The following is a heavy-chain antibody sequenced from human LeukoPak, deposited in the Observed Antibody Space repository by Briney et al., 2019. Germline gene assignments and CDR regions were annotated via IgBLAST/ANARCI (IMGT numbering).Heavy chain of an antibody. D-gene: IGHD3-9*01. CDR2: INPNSGGT. Sequence: AAVKVSCKASGYTFTGYYMHWVRQAPGQGLEWMGWINPNSGGTNYAQKFQDRVTMTRDTSISTVYMELSRLRSDDTAVYYCARSPDILTGEKFDYWGQGTLVTVSS. J-gene: IGHJ4*02. CDR3: ARSPDILTGEKFDY. CDR1: GYTFTGYY. V-gene: IGHV1-2*02.